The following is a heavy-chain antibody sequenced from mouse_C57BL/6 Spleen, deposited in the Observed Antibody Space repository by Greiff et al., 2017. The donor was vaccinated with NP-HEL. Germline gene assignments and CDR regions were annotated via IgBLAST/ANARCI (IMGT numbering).Heavy chain of an antibody. CDR1: GFNIKNTY. CDR3: AYDYDGGGFLCDD. J-gene: IGHJ2*01. V-gene: IGHV14-3*01. D-gene: IGHD2-4*01. CDR2: IDPANGNT. Sequence: VQLQQSVAELVRPGASVKLSCTASGFNIKNTYMHWVKQRPEQGLEWIGRIDPANGNTKYAPKFQGKATITADTSSNTAYLQRSSLTAEDTAIYYCAYDYDGGGFLCDDWGQGTTLTVSS.